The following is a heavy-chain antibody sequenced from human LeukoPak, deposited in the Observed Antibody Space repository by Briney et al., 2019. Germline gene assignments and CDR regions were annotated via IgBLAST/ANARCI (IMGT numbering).Heavy chain of an antibody. V-gene: IGHV4-30-2*01. CDR1: GGSISSGGYS. Sequence: SETLSLTCAVSGGSISSGGYSWSWIRQPPGKGLEWIGYIYHSGSTYYNPSLKSRVTISVDRSKNQFSLKLSSVTAADTAVYYCARVPYGNWFDPWGQGTLVTVSS. CDR2: IYHSGST. D-gene: IGHD3-10*01. CDR3: ARVPYGNWFDP. J-gene: IGHJ5*02.